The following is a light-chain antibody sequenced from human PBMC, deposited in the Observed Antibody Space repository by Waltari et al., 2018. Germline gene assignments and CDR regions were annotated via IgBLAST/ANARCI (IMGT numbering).Light chain of an antibody. Sequence: QSALTQPPSVSGSPGQSVTISCTGTSSDVGSYNRVSWYQQPPGTAPKLMIYEVSNRPSGVPGRFSGSKSGNTASLSISGLQAEDEADYYCSSYRSSSTWVFGGGTKLTVL. CDR2: EVS. J-gene: IGLJ3*02. V-gene: IGLV2-18*02. CDR1: SSDVGSYNR. CDR3: SSYRSSSTWV.